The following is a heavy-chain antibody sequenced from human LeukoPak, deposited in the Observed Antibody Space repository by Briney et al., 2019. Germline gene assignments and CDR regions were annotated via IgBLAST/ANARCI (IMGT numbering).Heavy chain of an antibody. CDR1: GGTFSSYA. CDR2: IIPIFGTA. V-gene: IGHV1-69*05. D-gene: IGHD3-3*01. J-gene: IGHJ5*02. Sequence: SVKVSCKASGGTFSSYAISWVRRAPGQGLEWMGGIIPIFGTANYAQKFQGRVTITTDESTSTAYMELSSLRSEDTAVYYCARVWSGYPWFDPWGQGTLVTVSS. CDR3: ARVWSGYPWFDP.